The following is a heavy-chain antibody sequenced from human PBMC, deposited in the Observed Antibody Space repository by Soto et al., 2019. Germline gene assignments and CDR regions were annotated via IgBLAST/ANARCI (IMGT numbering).Heavy chain of an antibody. Sequence: SVKVSCKASGFTFTSSAVQWVRQARGQRLEWIGWIVVGSGNTNYAQKFQERVTITRDMSTSTAYMELSSLRSEDTAVYYCAAGYCSSNSCYHYYGMDVWGQGTRVTFSS. D-gene: IGHD2-2*01. J-gene: IGHJ6*02. CDR3: AAGYCSSNSCYHYYGMDV. CDR1: GFTFTSSA. V-gene: IGHV1-58*01. CDR2: IVVGSGNT.